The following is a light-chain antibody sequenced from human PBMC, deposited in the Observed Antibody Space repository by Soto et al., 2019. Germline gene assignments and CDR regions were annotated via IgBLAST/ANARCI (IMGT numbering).Light chain of an antibody. CDR2: GAS. Sequence: EIVLTQSPGTLSLSPGERATLSCRASQSVSSIYLAWYQQKPGQAPRLLIYGASSRATGIPDRFSGSGSGTDFTLTLSRREPEDVAVYYCQQYGSSRWAFGQGTKVEN. J-gene: IGKJ1*01. CDR1: QSVSSIY. CDR3: QQYGSSRWA. V-gene: IGKV3-20*01.